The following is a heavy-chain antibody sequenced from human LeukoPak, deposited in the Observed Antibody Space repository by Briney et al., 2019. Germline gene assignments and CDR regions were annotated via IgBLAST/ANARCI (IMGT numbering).Heavy chain of an antibody. Sequence: SETLSLTCAVHGGSFSGYYWSWIRQPPGKGLEGIGEINHSGSTNYNPSLKSRVTISVDTSKNQFSLKLSSVTAADTAVYYCASLSLRFLEWLSDTADDYWGQGTLVTVSS. D-gene: IGHD3-3*01. V-gene: IGHV4-34*01. CDR3: ASLSLRFLEWLSDTADDY. CDR2: INHSGST. CDR1: GGSFSGYY. J-gene: IGHJ4*02.